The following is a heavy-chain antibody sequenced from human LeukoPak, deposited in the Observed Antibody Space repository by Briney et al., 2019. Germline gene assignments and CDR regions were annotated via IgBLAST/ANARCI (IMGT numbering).Heavy chain of an antibody. CDR2: ISWNSGSI. CDR3: AKASTTVTTYYFDY. Sequence: PGGSLRLSCAASGFTFDDYAMHWVRQAPGKGLEWVSGISWNSGSIGYADSVKGRFTISRDNAKNSLYLQMNSLRAEDTALYYCAKASTTVTTYYFDYWGQGTLVTVSS. J-gene: IGHJ4*02. D-gene: IGHD4-17*01. CDR1: GFTFDDYA. V-gene: IGHV3-9*01.